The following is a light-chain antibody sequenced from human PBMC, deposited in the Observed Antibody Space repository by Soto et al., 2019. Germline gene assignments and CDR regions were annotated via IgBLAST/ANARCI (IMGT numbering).Light chain of an antibody. CDR2: EVT. CDR1: SSDVGGHNY. CDR3: CSYAGNNNV. V-gene: IGLV2-8*01. Sequence: QSALTQPPSASGSPGQSVTISCTGTSSDVGGHNYVSWYQQHPGKAPKLMIYEVTQRPSGVPDRFSGSKSGNTASLTVSGLQAEDEADYYCCSYAGNNNVFGTGTKLTFL. J-gene: IGLJ1*01.